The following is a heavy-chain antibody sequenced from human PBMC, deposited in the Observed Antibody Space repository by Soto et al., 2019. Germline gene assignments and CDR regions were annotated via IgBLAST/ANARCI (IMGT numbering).Heavy chain of an antibody. CDR1: GFTFSSYA. V-gene: IGHV3-23*01. D-gene: IGHD3-16*01. Sequence: EVQLLESGGGLVQPGGSLRLSCAASGFTFSSYAMTWVRQAPGKGLEWVSVITGGVGVTYYADSVKGRFTISRDNSKNTLYLQMNSLRAEDTAVYNCAKFPGETFYKWYFHYWCQGTLVTV. CDR3: AKFPGETFYKWYFHY. CDR2: ITGGVGVT. J-gene: IGHJ4*02.